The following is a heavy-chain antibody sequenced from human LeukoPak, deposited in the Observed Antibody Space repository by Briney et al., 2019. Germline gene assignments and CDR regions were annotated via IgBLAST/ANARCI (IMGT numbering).Heavy chain of an antibody. CDR2: IRYDGSNK. CDR3: ARDWYDNSDAFDI. CDR1: GFTFSSYG. V-gene: IGHV3-30*02. D-gene: IGHD3-9*01. Sequence: GGSLRLSCAASGFTFSSYGMHWVRQAPGKGLEWVAFIRYDGSNKYYADSVKGRFTISRDNSKNTLYLQMNSLRAEDTAVYYCARDWYDNSDAFDIWGQGTMVTVSS. J-gene: IGHJ3*02.